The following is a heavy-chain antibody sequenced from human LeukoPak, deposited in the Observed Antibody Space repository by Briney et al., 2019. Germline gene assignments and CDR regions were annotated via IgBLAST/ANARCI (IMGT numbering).Heavy chain of an antibody. V-gene: IGHV3-23*01. CDR3: ARDAPYDFWSGYKYYYYYMDV. Sequence: GGSLRLSCAASGFTFSSYAMSWVRQAPGKGLEWVSAISGSGGSTYYADSVKGRFTISRDNSKNTLYLQMNSLRAEDTAVYYCARDAPYDFWSGYKYYYYYMDVWGKGTTVTVSS. CDR1: GFTFSSYA. D-gene: IGHD3-3*01. CDR2: ISGSGGST. J-gene: IGHJ6*03.